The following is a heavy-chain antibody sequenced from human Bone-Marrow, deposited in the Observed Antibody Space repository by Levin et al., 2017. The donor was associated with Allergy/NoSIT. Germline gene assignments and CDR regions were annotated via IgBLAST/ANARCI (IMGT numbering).Heavy chain of an antibody. J-gene: IGHJ3*02. CDR1: GGSVTGYY. D-gene: IGHD2-15*01. V-gene: IGHV4-59*02. CDR2: GQSSGTT. Sequence: SETLSLTCSVSGGSVTGYYWNWVRQSPGKGLEWIGYGQSSGTTNYNPSLKGRITISVDMSKRQVSLKMTSVTAADAAIYYCARGSAHEIWGQGTKVIVSS. CDR3: ARGSAHEI.